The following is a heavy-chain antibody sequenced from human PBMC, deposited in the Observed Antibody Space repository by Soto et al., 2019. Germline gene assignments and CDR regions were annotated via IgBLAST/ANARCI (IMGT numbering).Heavy chain of an antibody. V-gene: IGHV3-23*01. CDR3: AKEAGGYYFDY. J-gene: IGHJ4*02. CDR2: ITGGGGST. D-gene: IGHD3-10*01. CDR1: GFTFSSYM. Sequence: GGSLRLSCAASGFTFSSYMMRWVRQAPGKGLEWVSSITGGGGSTYYADSVKGRFTISRDNSKHTLYLQMNSLRAEDTAVYYCAKEAGGYYFDYWGLGTLVTVSS.